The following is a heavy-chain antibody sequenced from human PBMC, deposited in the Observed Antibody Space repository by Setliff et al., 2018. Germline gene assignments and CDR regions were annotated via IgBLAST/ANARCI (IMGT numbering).Heavy chain of an antibody. CDR1: GFTFSTHS. V-gene: IGHV3-21*01. CDR2: ISRSSTYI. D-gene: IGHD6-13*01. CDR3: ASAGHSGSWFPFDAFHI. J-gene: IGHJ3*02. Sequence: GWSLRLSCAASGFTFSTHSMNWVRQAPGKGLEWVSSISRSSTYIYYADSMKGRFTISRDNAKNSLYLQMNSLRAEDTAVYYCASAGHSGSWFPFDAFHIWGQGTMVTVSS.